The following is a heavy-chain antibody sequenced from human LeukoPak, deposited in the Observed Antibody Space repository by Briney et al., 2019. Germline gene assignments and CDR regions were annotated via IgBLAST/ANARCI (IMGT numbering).Heavy chain of an antibody. Sequence: ASVKVSCKASGYTFTSYAMHWVRQAPGQRLEWMGWINAGNGNTKYSQKFQGRVTITRDTSASTAYMELSSLRSEDTAVYYCARPRGVPAALPPFDYWGQGTLVTVSS. CDR2: INAGNGNT. D-gene: IGHD2-2*02. J-gene: IGHJ4*02. CDR3: ARPRGVPAALPPFDY. V-gene: IGHV1-3*01. CDR1: GYTFTSYA.